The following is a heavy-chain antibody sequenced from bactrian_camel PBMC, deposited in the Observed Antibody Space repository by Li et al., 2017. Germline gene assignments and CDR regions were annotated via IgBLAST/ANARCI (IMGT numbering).Heavy chain of an antibody. CDR3: AYDPGASRCNDDAWTALTLGIF. CDR1: GFTFDDSD. D-gene: IGHD8*01. CDR2: SDTST. J-gene: IGHJ4*01. V-gene: IGHV3S63*01. Sequence: QLVESGGGSVQAGGSLRLSCTLSGFTFDDSDKGWYRQAPGNECELVSTSDTSTYYADSVKGRFTISRDNAKNTMYLQMNSLRPEDTARYYCAYDPGASRCNDDAWTALTLGIFWGQGTQVTVS.